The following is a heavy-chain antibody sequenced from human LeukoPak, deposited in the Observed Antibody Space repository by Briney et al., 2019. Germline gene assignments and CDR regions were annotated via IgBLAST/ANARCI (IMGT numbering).Heavy chain of an antibody. V-gene: IGHV3-11*01. D-gene: IGHD6-19*01. CDR3: AKDLSYTLGWNAFDL. CDR2: ISSSGDTI. Sequence: GGSLRLSCAASGFTFSDYYMSWIRQAPGKGLEWIPYISSSGDTIFYADSVKGRFTISRDNAKNSLYLQMNSLRAEDMALYYCAKDLSYTLGWNAFDLWGQGTMVTVSS. J-gene: IGHJ3*01. CDR1: GFTFSDYY.